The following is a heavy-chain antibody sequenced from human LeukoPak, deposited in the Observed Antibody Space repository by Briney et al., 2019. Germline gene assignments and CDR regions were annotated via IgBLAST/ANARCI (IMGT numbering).Heavy chain of an antibody. CDR3: ARDDLDYDILTGYRHFDY. J-gene: IGHJ4*02. CDR2: ISSSSSYI. D-gene: IGHD3-9*01. CDR1: GFTFSSYS. Sequence: PGGSLRLSCAASGFTFSSYSMNWVRQAPGKGLEWVSSISSSSSYIYYADSVKGRFTISRDNAKNSLYLQMNSLRAEDTAVYYCARDDLDYDILTGYRHFDYWGQGTLVTVSS. V-gene: IGHV3-21*01.